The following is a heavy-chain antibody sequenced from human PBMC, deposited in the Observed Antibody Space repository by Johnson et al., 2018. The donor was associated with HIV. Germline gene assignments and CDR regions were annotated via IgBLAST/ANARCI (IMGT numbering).Heavy chain of an antibody. CDR2: IKSKTDGGTT. D-gene: IGHD4-17*01. J-gene: IGHJ3*02. V-gene: IGHV3-15*01. CDR1: GFTFTDHY. CDR3: TTAVDGAPDAFDI. Sequence: VQLVESGGGLVQPGVSLRLSCAASGFTFTDHYMDWVRQAPGKGLEWVGRIKSKTDGGTTDYAAPVKGRFTISRDDSKNTLYLQMNSLKTEDTAVYYCTTAVDGAPDAFDIWGQGTMVTVSS.